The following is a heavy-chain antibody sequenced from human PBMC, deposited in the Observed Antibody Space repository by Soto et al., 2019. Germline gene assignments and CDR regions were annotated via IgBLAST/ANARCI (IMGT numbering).Heavy chain of an antibody. Sequence: GGSLRLSCAASGFTFSSYWMSWVRQAPGKGLEWVANIKQDGSEKYYVDSVKGRFTISRDNAKNSLYLQMNSLRAEDTAVYYCARDQLGYYGDYVDYYYGMDVWGQGTTVTVSS. V-gene: IGHV3-7*05. CDR3: ARDQLGYYGDYVDYYYGMDV. J-gene: IGHJ6*02. CDR1: GFTFSSYW. D-gene: IGHD4-17*01. CDR2: IKQDGSEK.